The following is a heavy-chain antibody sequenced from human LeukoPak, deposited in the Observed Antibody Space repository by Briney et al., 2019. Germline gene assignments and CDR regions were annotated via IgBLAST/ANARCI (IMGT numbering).Heavy chain of an antibody. CDR1: GFTFSTCA. CDR3: AKEPRGYSFSFDI. CDR2: ISGAGIKT. Sequence: GGSLRLSCAASGFTFSTCAINWARQAPGKGLEWVSAISGAGIKTYYADSVKGRFTISRDNPKNTLYLQMNSLRPEDTAVYFCAKEPRGYSFSFDIWGQGTMVTVSS. V-gene: IGHV3-23*01. J-gene: IGHJ3*02. D-gene: IGHD5-18*01.